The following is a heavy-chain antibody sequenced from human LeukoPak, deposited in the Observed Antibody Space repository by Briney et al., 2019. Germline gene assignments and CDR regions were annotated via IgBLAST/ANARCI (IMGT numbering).Heavy chain of an antibody. Sequence: GGSLRLSCAASGFTFSTYTMNWVRQAPGRGLEGVSFISSSSSDMYYADSVKGRFTISRDNTKKSLYLQMNSLRAEDTAVYYCARDFSGYDYNFDYWGQGTLVTVSS. J-gene: IGHJ4*02. D-gene: IGHD5-12*01. CDR1: GFTFSTYT. CDR2: ISSSSSDM. V-gene: IGHV3-21*01. CDR3: ARDFSGYDYNFDY.